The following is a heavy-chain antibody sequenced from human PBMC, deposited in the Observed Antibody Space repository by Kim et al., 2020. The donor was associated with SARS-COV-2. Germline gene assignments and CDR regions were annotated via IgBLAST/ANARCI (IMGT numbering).Heavy chain of an antibody. V-gene: IGHV4-4*07. J-gene: IGHJ6*02. CDR3: ARTRVDTAMVTGAGTYYYGMDV. CDR2: IYTSGST. D-gene: IGHD5-18*01. Sequence: SETLSLTCTVSGGSISSYYWSWIRQPAGKGLEWIGRIYTSGSTNYNPSLKSRVTMSVDTSKNQFSLKLSSVTAADTAVYYCARTRVDTAMVTGAGTYYYGMDVWGQGTTVTVSS. CDR1: GGSISSYY.